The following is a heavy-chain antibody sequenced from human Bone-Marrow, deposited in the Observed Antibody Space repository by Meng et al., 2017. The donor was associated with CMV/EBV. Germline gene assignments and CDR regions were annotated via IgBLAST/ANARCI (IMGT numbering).Heavy chain of an antibody. CDR3: ARCSPFALGTGDWLDP. D-gene: IGHD7-27*01. V-gene: IGHV4-59*01. CDR2: IYYSGST. CDR1: GGSISSYY. J-gene: IGHJ5*02. Sequence: SETLSLTCTVSGGSISSYYWSWIRQPPGKGLEWIGYIYYSGSTNYNPSLKSRVTISVDTSKNQFSLKLSSVTAADTAVYYCARCSPFALGTGDWLDPWGQGTLVTVSS.